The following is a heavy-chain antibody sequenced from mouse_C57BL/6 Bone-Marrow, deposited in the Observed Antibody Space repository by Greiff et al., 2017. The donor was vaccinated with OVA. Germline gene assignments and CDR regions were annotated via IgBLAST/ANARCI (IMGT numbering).Heavy chain of an antibody. CDR1: GYTFTNYW. J-gene: IGHJ2*01. CDR3: ARIYYYDSFFDY. CDR2: IYPGGGYT. D-gene: IGHD1-1*01. V-gene: IGHV1-63*01. Sequence: VKLQESGAELVRPGTSVKMSCKASGYTFTNYWIGWAKQRPGHGLEWIGDIYPGGGYTNYNEKFKGKATLTADKSSSTAYMQFSSLTSEDSAIYYCARIYYYDSFFDYWGQGTTLTVSS.